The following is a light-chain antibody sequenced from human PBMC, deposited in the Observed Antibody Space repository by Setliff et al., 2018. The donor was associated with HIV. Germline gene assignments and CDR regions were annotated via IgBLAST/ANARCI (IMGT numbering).Light chain of an antibody. CDR1: STDVGTYNL. V-gene: IGLV2-23*02. CDR3: CSYVENSRV. CDR2: DFT. Sequence: QSALTQPASVSGSPGQSITISCTGTSTDVGTYNLVSWYQQHPGKAPRLIMFDFTKRPSGVSDRFSGSKSDNTASLTISRLQAEDESDYYCCSYVENSRVFGGGTKVTVL. J-gene: IGLJ3*02.